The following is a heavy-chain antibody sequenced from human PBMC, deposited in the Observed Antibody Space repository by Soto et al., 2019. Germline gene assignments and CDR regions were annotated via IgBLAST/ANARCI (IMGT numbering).Heavy chain of an antibody. J-gene: IGHJ6*02. D-gene: IGHD3-3*01. CDR3: AKPLRFLEDGMDV. CDR1: GFTFSSYG. V-gene: IGHV3-30*18. Sequence: GGSLRLSCAASGFTFSSYGMHWVRQAPGKGLEWVAVISYDGSNKYYADSVKGRFTISRDNSKNTLYLQMNSLRAEDTAVYYCAKPLRFLEDGMDVWGQGTTVTVSS. CDR2: ISYDGSNK.